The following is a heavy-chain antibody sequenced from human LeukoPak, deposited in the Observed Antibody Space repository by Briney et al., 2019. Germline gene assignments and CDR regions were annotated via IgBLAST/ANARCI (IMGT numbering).Heavy chain of an antibody. J-gene: IGHJ4*02. D-gene: IGHD3-10*01. CDR2: ISYDGSNK. CDR1: GFTFSSYG. Sequence: QTGGSLRLSCAASGFTFSSYGIHWVRQAPGKGLEWVAVISYDGSNKYYADSVKGRFTISRDNSKNTLYLQMNSLRVEDTAVYYCAKDHTMVRGVHAGFDYWGQGSLVTVSS. CDR3: AKDHTMVRGVHAGFDY. V-gene: IGHV3-30*18.